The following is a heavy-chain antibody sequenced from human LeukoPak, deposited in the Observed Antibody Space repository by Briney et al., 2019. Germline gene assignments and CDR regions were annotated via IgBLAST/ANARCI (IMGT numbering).Heavy chain of an antibody. CDR2: IIPIFGTA. V-gene: IGHV1-69*05. CDR1: GGTFSSYA. D-gene: IGHD6-13*01. Sequence: GASVKVSCKASGGTFSSYAISWVRQAPGQGLEWMGGIIPIFGTANYAQKFQGRVTITTDESTSTAYMELSSLRSEDTAVYYCARDLGSSWHHDAFDIWGQGTMVTVSS. J-gene: IGHJ3*02. CDR3: ARDLGSSWHHDAFDI.